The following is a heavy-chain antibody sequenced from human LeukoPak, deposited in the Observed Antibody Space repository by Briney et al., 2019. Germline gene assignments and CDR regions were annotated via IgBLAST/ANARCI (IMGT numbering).Heavy chain of an antibody. CDR1: GFTFSSYG. Sequence: GGSLRLSCAASGFTFSSYGMHWVRQAPGKGLEWVAVISYDGSNKYYADSVKGRFTISRDNSKNTLYLQMNSLRAEDTAVYYCAKLNIAAADPPADDWGQGTLVTVSS. D-gene: IGHD6-13*01. J-gene: IGHJ4*02. CDR2: ISYDGSNK. V-gene: IGHV3-30*18. CDR3: AKLNIAAADPPADD.